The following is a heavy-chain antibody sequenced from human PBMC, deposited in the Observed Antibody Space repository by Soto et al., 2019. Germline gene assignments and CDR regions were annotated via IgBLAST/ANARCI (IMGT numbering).Heavy chain of an antibody. D-gene: IGHD6-19*01. CDR3: ARMYSSGSGWFHP. V-gene: IGHV4-31*03. CDR1: GYSITAGGYY. CDR2: FYSSGSI. Sequence: SETLSLTCFVSGYSITAGGYYWSCIRHHPGKGLEWIGSFYSSGSIIYNPSLRSRVSISGDTSSNQFSMSLTSVTAADTARYYCARMYSSGSGWFHPWGQGTLVTVSS. J-gene: IGHJ5*02.